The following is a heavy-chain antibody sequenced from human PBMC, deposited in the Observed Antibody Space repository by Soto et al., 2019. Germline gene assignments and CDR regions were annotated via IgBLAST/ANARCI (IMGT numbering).Heavy chain of an antibody. D-gene: IGHD3-3*01. CDR3: ARRSRSAYYAY. V-gene: IGHV4-59*13. CDR2: IHDSGST. Sequence: PSETLSLTCTVSGGSMSNYYWSWIRQPPGKGLEWIGYIHDSGSTKYSPSLKSRVTISLDTSKNHFSLNLTSVTAADTAVYFCARRSRSAYYAYRGQGTLVTVSS. CDR1: GGSMSNYY. J-gene: IGHJ4*02.